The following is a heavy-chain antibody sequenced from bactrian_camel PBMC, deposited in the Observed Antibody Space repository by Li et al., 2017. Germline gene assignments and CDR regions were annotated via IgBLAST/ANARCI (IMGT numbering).Heavy chain of an antibody. Sequence: HVQLVESGGGLVQPGGSLRLSCAASGFTFSPYWMDWVRQAPGKGLEWVSLINSGGGTYYADSVKGRFTISRDNAKNTVYLQMNGLKPEDTAVYYCLSSLGSDEGYWGQGTQVTVS. D-gene: IGHD5*01. V-gene: IGHV3S1*01. CDR1: GFTFSPYW. CDR3: LSSLGSDEGY. J-gene: IGHJ4*01. CDR2: INSGGGT.